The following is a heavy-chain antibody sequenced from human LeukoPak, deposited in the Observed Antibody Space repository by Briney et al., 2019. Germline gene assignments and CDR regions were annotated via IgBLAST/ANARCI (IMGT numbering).Heavy chain of an antibody. CDR2: ITYSGST. V-gene: IGHV4-34*01. CDR1: VGSFSDYS. J-gene: IGHJ4*02. CDR3: ARDQGGL. Sequence: PSETLSLTSAVYVGSFSDYSWSWIRQSPGKGLEWIGEITYSGSTNYNPSLKSRVTISIDTSKNQFSLKVTSLTAADTAVYYCARDQGGLWGQGTLVTVSS. D-gene: IGHD2-2*01.